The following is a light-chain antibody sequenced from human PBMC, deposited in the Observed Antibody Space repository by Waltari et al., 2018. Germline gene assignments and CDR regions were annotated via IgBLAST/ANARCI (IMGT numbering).Light chain of an antibody. CDR2: EIN. CDR1: SSYGGPYKF. Sequence: QSALTQPASVSGSPGKSLTISCTGSSSYGGPYKFVSWYQQHPGKAPKLMIYEINQRPSGISNRFSGSKFGNTAVLTISGLQTDDEADYYCCSYVTGDTWVFGGGTRVAVL. V-gene: IGLV2-23*02. J-gene: IGLJ3*02. CDR3: CSYVTGDTWV.